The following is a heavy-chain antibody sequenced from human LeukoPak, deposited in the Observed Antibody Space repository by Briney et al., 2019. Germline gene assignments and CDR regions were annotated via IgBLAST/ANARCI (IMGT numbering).Heavy chain of an antibody. J-gene: IGHJ4*02. CDR3: AREGSSSWFVNS. CDR1: GVTLSDFH. CDR2: ISGSAGTT. D-gene: IGHD6-13*01. V-gene: IGHV3-11*01. Sequence: GGSLRFSCAASGVTLSDFHMGWIRQAPGKGLEWVSYISGSAGTTYYAASVKGRFTSSRDNAKNSLYLQMNSLRAEDTAVYYCAREGSSSWFVNSWGQGTLVTVSS.